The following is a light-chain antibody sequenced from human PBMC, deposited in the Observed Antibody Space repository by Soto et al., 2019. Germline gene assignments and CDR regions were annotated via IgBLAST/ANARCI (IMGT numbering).Light chain of an antibody. CDR3: QQQGT. V-gene: IGKV3-20*01. Sequence: EIILTQSPGTLSLSPGERATISCRASRFLSSSYVVWYQQKPLQAPVRLIYAASRWPPGIPDRFSGSGSPTEYSLSISRLEPEDSAVYYCQQQGTFGQGTKLEIK. CDR1: RFLSSSY. CDR2: AAS. J-gene: IGKJ2*01.